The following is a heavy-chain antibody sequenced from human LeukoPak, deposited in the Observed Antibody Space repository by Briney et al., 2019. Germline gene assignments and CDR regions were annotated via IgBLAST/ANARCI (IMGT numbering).Heavy chain of an antibody. V-gene: IGHV3-11*01. CDR2: IRGVASDI. CDR1: GFTFSDYY. CDR3: ARGGAQGMDV. J-gene: IGHJ6*02. Sequence: GGSLRLSCAASGFTFSDYYMTWIRQAPGKGLEWVSYIRGVASDIYYGDSVKGRFTISRDNAKKSVYLQMNSLRAEDTAVYYCARGGAQGMDVWRQGTTVTVSS.